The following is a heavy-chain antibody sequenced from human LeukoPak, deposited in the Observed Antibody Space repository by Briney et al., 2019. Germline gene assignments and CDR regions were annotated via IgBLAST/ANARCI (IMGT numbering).Heavy chain of an antibody. CDR2: IYYSGST. CDR3: ARHTLVAASSFDC. V-gene: IGHV4-59*01. CDR1: GGSISSYY. D-gene: IGHD2-15*01. Sequence: SETLSLTCTVSGGSISSYYWSWIRQPPGKGLEWIGYIYYSGSTNYNPSLKSRVTISVDTSKNQFSLKLSSVTAADTAVYYCARHTLVAASSFDCWGQGTLVTVSS. J-gene: IGHJ4*02.